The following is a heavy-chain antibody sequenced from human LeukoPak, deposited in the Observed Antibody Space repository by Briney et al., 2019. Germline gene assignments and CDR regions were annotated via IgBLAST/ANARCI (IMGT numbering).Heavy chain of an antibody. D-gene: IGHD5-18*01. CDR3: ARQTAMGRSGDY. J-gene: IGHJ4*02. V-gene: IGHV5-51*01. CDR1: GYIFTSYW. Sequence: GESLKISCKASGYIFTSYWIGWVRQMPGKGLEWIWIIDPSDSETRYTPSFQGQVTISVDKSLTTAYLQWSSLKASDTAMYYCARQTAMGRSGDYWGQGTLVTVSS. CDR2: IDPSDSET.